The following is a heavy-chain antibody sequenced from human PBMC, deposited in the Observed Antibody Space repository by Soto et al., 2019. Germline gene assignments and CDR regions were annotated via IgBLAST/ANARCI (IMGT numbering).Heavy chain of an antibody. D-gene: IGHD3-3*01. CDR1: GFTFSSYW. V-gene: IGHV3-7*01. J-gene: IGHJ3*02. CDR2: IKQDGSEK. CDR3: ARGDTIFGVVIHDAFDI. Sequence: GGSLRLSCAASGFTFSSYWMSWVRQAPGKGLEWVANIKQDGSEKYYVDSVKGRFTIPRDNAKNSLYLQMNSLRAEDTAVYYCARGDTIFGVVIHDAFDIWGQGTMVTVSS.